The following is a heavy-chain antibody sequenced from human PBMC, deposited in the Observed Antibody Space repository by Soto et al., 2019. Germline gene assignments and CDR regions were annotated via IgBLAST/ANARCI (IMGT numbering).Heavy chain of an antibody. Sequence: EVQLLESGGGLVQPGGSLRLSCAASGFTFSSYAMSWVRQAPGKGLEWVSAISDSGGSTNNADSVKGKFTISRDNSKNTRYLQMNSRRAEDTAVYYCAKESEAVVVVAGALDYWGQGTLVTVSS. CDR1: GFTFSSYA. D-gene: IGHD2-15*01. J-gene: IGHJ4*02. CDR3: AKESEAVVVVAGALDY. V-gene: IGHV3-23*01. CDR2: ISDSGGST.